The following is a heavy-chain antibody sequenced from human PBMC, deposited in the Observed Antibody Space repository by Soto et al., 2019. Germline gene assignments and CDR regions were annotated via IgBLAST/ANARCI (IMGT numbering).Heavy chain of an antibody. Sequence: SVKVSCKASGGTCSIYAISCVVRSALRWREGMGGIIPIFGTANYAQKFQGRVTITADESTSTAYMELSSLRSEDTAVYYCARGYCSSTSCYRSYYYGMDVWGQGTTVTVSS. D-gene: IGHD2-2*01. V-gene: IGHV1-69*13. J-gene: IGHJ6*02. CDR3: ARGYCSSTSCYRSYYYGMDV. CDR2: IIPIFGTA. CDR1: GGTCSIYA.